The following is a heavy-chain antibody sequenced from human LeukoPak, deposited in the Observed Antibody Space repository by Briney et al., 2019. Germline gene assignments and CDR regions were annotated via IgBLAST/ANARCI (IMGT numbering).Heavy chain of an antibody. J-gene: IGHJ4*02. V-gene: IGHV3-33*06. CDR2: IWHDGSNK. Sequence: PGGSLRLSCAASGFTFSNYGMHWVRQAPGKGLEWVAVIWHDGSNKYYADSVKGRFTISRDNSKNTLYLQMNSLRAEDTAVYYCANNFDYWGQGNLVTVSS. CDR1: GFTFSNYG. CDR3: ANNFDY.